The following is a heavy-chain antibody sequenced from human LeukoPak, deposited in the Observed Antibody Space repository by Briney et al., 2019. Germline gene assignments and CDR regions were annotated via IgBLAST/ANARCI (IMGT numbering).Heavy chain of an antibody. V-gene: IGHV1-18*01. Sequence: GASVKVSCKASGYTFTSHGISWVRQAPGQGLEWMGWISTYNGNTNYAQKLQGRVSMTTDTSTSTAYMELRSLRSDDTAVYYCARMGGSGSYYNGQVWGNWFDPWGQGTLVTVSS. CDR1: GYTFTSHG. D-gene: IGHD3-10*01. J-gene: IGHJ5*02. CDR3: ARMGGSGSYYNGQVWGNWFDP. CDR2: ISTYNGNT.